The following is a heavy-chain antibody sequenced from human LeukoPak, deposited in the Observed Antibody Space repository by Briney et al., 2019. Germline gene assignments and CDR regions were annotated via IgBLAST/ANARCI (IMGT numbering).Heavy chain of an antibody. CDR2: ISSTNGYI. CDR3: ARDDSLTYYYDTSGYYS. Sequence: GGSLRLSCAASGFTFSSYSMNWVRQAPGKGLEWVSYISSTNGYIYYADSVKGRFTISRDNAKNSLYLQMNSLRAEDTAVYYCARDDSLTYYYDTSGYYSWGQGTLVTVSS. CDR1: GFTFSSYS. V-gene: IGHV3-21*01. D-gene: IGHD3-22*01. J-gene: IGHJ4*02.